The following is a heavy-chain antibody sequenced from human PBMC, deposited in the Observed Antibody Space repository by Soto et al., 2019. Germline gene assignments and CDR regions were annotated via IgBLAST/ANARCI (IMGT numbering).Heavy chain of an antibody. CDR3: ARGGRRSGSYADAFDI. D-gene: IGHD1-26*01. Sequence: GGSLRLSCAASGFTFSTYWMSWVRQAPGKGLGWVANIKQDGSEKYYVDSVKGRFTISRDNAKNSLYLQMNSLRAEDTAVYYCARGGRRSGSYADAFDIWGQGTMVTVSS. J-gene: IGHJ3*02. CDR2: IKQDGSEK. V-gene: IGHV3-7*03. CDR1: GFTFSTYW.